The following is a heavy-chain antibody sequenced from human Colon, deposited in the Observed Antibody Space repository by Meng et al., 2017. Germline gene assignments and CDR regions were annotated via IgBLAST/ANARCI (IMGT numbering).Heavy chain of an antibody. D-gene: IGHD2-15*01. CDR2: INSYSGNP. CDR1: GYTFSNYG. J-gene: IGHJ4*02. CDR3: ARVPLSVVVVAASFDY. V-gene: IGHV7-4-1*02. Sequence: QGQLGQSGSELKKPGASVKISCKASGYTFSNYGIHWVRQAPGQGLQWMGWINSYSGNPTYAQGFTGRFVFSLDTSVSTAFLQINNLETEDTAVYYCARVPLSVVVVAASFDYWGQGTLVTVSS.